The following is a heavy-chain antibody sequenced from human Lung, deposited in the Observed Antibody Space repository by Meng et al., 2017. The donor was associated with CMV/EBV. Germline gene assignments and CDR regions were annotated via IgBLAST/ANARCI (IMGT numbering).Heavy chain of an antibody. V-gene: IGHV1-2*02. CDR1: GYTFTGDY. J-gene: IGHJ3*02. Sequence: ASVKVSCKASGYTFTGDYLHWVRQAPGQGLEWMASIDPKSGGTKFAQKFQGRVTMTRDTSISTLYMQLSTLRSDDTAVYYCAKEESGYYDALDIWGQGTMVTVSS. CDR2: IDPKSGGT. CDR3: AKEESGYYDALDI. D-gene: IGHD3-3*01.